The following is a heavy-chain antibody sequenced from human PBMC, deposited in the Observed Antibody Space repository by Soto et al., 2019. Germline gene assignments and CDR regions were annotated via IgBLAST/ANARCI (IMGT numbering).Heavy chain of an antibody. J-gene: IGHJ6*02. CDR1: GASISSCGYY. CDR3: AGRAGNYYYGMDV. CDR2: FYSSGTT. V-gene: IGHV4-31*03. Sequence: QVHLQESGPGLVKPSQTLSLTCTVSGASISSCGYYWTWIRQRPGKALEWIGYFYSSGTTYYKPSLKTRVTISVDTSENQFSLKLSSVTAADTAVYYWAGRAGNYYYGMDVWGQGTTVTVSS.